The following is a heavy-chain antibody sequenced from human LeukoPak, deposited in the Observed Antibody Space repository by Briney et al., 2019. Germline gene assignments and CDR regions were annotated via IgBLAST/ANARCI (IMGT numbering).Heavy chain of an antibody. D-gene: IGHD3-16*01. CDR1: GGSISSSHYY. Sequence: SETLSLTCTVSGGSISSSHYYWVWVRRAPGKGLEWIGSIYYSGNTYYNPSLKGRVTLSVDTSKNQFSLKVSSVTAAETAVYYCARQTSSYDVVNRLRTYHFDNWGRGTLVTVSS. V-gene: IGHV4-39*01. CDR2: IYYSGNT. CDR3: ARQTSSYDVVNRLRTYHFDN. J-gene: IGHJ4*01.